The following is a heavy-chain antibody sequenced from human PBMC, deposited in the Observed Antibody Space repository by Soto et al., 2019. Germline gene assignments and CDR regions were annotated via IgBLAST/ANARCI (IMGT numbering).Heavy chain of an antibody. J-gene: IGHJ4*02. CDR2: IKSKTDGGTT. Sequence: GGSLRLSCAASGLTFIKAWMSWVRQAPGKGLEWVGRIKSKTDGGTTDYAAPVKGRFTITRDDSKNTLYLQMNSLKTEDTAVYYCTTDALRFLEWLSYWGQGTLVTVSS. D-gene: IGHD3-3*01. CDR1: GLTFIKAW. CDR3: TTDALRFLEWLSY. V-gene: IGHV3-15*01.